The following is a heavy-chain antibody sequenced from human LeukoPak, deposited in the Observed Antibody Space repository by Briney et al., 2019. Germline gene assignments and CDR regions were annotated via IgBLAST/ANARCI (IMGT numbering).Heavy chain of an antibody. D-gene: IGHD6-19*01. CDR2: INADGQSV. J-gene: IGHJ4*02. CDR3: ARGTSSGWPDYLDY. CDR1: GFSLDSHW. Sequence: GGSLRLSCTASGFSLDSHWMHWVRQVPGKGLVWLSRINADGQSVGYADSVRGRFTISRDNARNTVYLQTNSLRPEDTAVYYCARGTSSGWPDYLDYWGQGTLVSVSS. V-gene: IGHV3-74*01.